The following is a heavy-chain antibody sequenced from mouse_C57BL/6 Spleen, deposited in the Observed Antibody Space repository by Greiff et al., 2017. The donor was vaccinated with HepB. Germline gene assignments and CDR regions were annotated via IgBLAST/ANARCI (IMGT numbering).Heavy chain of an antibody. CDR3: ARLPSWGDYDSYDAMDY. CDR1: GYTFTGYW. Sequence: VQLQQSGAELMKPGASVKLSCKATGYTFTGYWIEWVKQRPGHGLEWIGEILPGSGSSNYNEKFKGKATFTADTSSNTAYMQLSSLTTEDSAIYDCARLPSWGDYDSYDAMDYWGQGTSVTVSS. J-gene: IGHJ4*01. D-gene: IGHD2-4*01. CDR2: ILPGSGSS. V-gene: IGHV1-9*01.